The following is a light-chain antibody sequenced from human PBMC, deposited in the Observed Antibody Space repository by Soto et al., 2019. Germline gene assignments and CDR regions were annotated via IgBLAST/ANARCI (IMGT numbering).Light chain of an antibody. J-gene: IGLJ1*01. CDR2: DVS. V-gene: IGLV2-11*01. CDR3: SAYTVSRTYV. Sequence: QSALTQPRSVSGSPGQSVTISCTGTSSGVGGYNYVSWYQQHPGKAPKLMIYDVSKRPSGVPDRFSGSKSGNTASLTISGLQGEDEADYYCSAYTVSRTYVFGTGTKLTVL. CDR1: SSGVGGYNY.